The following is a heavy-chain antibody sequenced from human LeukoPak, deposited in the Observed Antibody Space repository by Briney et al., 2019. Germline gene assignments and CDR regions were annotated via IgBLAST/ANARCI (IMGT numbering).Heavy chain of an antibody. D-gene: IGHD3-16*01. J-gene: IGHJ4*02. Sequence: ASVTVSCKASGYTFTSYGISWVRQAPAQGLEWMGWISAYNGNTNYTQKLQGRVTMTTDTSTSTAYMELRSLRSDDTAVYYCATGYGQKFDYWGQGTLVTVSS. CDR3: ATGYGQKFDY. CDR2: ISAYNGNT. V-gene: IGHV1-18*01. CDR1: GYTFTSYG.